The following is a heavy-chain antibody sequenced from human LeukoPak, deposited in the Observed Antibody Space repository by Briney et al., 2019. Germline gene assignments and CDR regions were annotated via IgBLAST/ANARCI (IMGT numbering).Heavy chain of an antibody. CDR2: ISSSSSYI. J-gene: IGHJ4*02. CDR3: ARDEIMVRGVPDPYYFDY. D-gene: IGHD3-10*01. V-gene: IGHV3-21*01. CDR1: GFTFSSYS. Sequence: GGSLRLSCAASGFTFSSYSMNWVRRAPGKGLEWVSSISSSSSYIYYADSVKGRFTISRDNAKNSLYLQMNSLRAEDTAVYYCARDEIMVRGVPDPYYFDYWGQGTLVTVSS.